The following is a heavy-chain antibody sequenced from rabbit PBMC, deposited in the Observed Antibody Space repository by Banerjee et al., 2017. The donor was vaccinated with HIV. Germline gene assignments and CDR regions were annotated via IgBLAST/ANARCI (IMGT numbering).Heavy chain of an antibody. CDR2: IYTGSSGTT. J-gene: IGHJ4*01. V-gene: IGHV1S45*01. Sequence: EESGGDLVKPEGSLTLTCTASGFSFSSNYWICWVRQAPGKGLEWIACIYTGSSGTTYYASWAKGRFTISKTSSTTVTLQMTSLTAADTATYFCARDYGDNSAFNLWGPGTLVTVS. CDR1: GFSFSSNYW. D-gene: IGHD2-1*01. CDR3: ARDYGDNSAFNL.